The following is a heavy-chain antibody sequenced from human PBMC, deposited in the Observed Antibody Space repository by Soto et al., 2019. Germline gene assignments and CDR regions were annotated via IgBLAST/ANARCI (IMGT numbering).Heavy chain of an antibody. Sequence: EVQLVESGGGLVQPGGSLRLSCAASGFTVSSNYMSWVRQAPGKGLEWVSVIYSGGSTYYADSVKGRFTISRDNSKNTLYLQMNSLRAEDTAVYYWARDYVWVGELYYYYGMDVWGQSTTVTVSS. CDR2: IYSGGST. CDR3: ARDYVWVGELYYYYGMDV. D-gene: IGHD3-10*01. CDR1: GFTVSSNY. V-gene: IGHV3-66*01. J-gene: IGHJ6*02.